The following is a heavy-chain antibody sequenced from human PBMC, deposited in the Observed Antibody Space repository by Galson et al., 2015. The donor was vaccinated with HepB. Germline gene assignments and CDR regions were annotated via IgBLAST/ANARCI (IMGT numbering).Heavy chain of an antibody. Sequence: SVKVSCKASDYTFTDYVINWVRQAPGQGLEWMGWISVSNGNTNYAQRLQDRVTMTTDTSTSTAYMELRSLTSDDTAVYYCARAIAAATKGPRLVSYLNYMDVWGKGTTVTVSS. CDR1: DYTFTDYV. D-gene: IGHD6-25*01. V-gene: IGHV1-18*04. CDR3: ARAIAAATKGPRLVSYLNYMDV. J-gene: IGHJ6*03. CDR2: ISVSNGNT.